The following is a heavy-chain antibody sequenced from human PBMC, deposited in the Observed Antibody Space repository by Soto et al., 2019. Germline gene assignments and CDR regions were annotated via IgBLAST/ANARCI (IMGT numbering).Heavy chain of an antibody. CDR1: GFTFSSYS. CDR2: IITITGFI. V-gene: IGHV3-21*01. J-gene: IGHJ4*02. CDR3: ARDSREYNALDYN. Sequence: PGGSLRLSCAASGFTFSSYSMNWVRQAPGKGLEWVSIITITGFIDYADSVKGRFTISRDNAKSSLYLQMNSLRAEDTAVYYCARDSREYNALDYNWGQRSLVTVSS. D-gene: IGHD5-12*01.